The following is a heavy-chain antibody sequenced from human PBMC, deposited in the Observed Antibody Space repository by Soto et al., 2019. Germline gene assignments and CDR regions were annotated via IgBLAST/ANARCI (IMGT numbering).Heavy chain of an antibody. D-gene: IGHD1-1*01. J-gene: IGHJ6*02. V-gene: IGHV5-10-1*01. Sequence: EVQLVQSGGEVKEPGESLRISCKGSGYTFTTYGISWVRQMPGKGLEWMGKIDPSDSYTNYSPCFQGHVTISADKSISTAYLQWSSLKASDTAVYYCVVRVGSYNMDVWGQGTTVTVSS. CDR2: IDPSDSYT. CDR1: GYTFTTYG. CDR3: VVRVGSYNMDV.